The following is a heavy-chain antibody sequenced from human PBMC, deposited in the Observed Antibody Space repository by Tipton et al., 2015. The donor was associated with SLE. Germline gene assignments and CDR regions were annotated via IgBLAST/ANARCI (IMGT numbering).Heavy chain of an antibody. J-gene: IGHJ6*02. CDR3: ERRGGGFCSGGTCFYDYAMAV. CDR2: IYYSGST. Sequence: LRLSCTVSGGSISSSSYYWGWIRQPPGKGLEWIGSIYYSGSTYYNPSLKRRVTISVDTSKNQFSLKLSSVTAADTAVYYCERRGGGFCSGGTCFYDYAMAVWVQGTTVTVSS. CDR1: GGSISSSSYY. D-gene: IGHD2-15*01. V-gene: IGHV4-39*07.